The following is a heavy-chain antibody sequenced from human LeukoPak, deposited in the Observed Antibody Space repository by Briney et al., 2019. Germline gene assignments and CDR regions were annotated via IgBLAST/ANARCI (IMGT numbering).Heavy chain of an antibody. CDR1: GGSISSSNFY. J-gene: IGHJ3*02. CDR3: ARPMTRDGAGAFDI. Sequence: PSETLSLTCTVSGGSISSSNFYWGWIRQPPGKGLEWIGSIYYSGSTYYNPSLKSRVSISVDTSKNQFSLKLSSVTAADTAVYYCARPMTRDGAGAFDIWGQGTMVTVSS. CDR2: IYYSGST. V-gene: IGHV4-39*01. D-gene: IGHD3-22*01.